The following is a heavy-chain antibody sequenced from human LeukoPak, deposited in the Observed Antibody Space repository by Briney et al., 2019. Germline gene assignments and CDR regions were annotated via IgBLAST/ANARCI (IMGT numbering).Heavy chain of an antibody. CDR1: GGSISSSSYY. CDR2: IYYSGST. CDR3: ARMLKGNWFDP. J-gene: IGHJ5*02. V-gene: IGHV4-39*01. D-gene: IGHD3-16*01. Sequence: SETLSLTCTVSGGSISSSSYYWGWIRQPPGKGLEWIGSIYYSGSTYYNPSLKSRVTISVDTSKNQFSLKLSSVTAADTAVYYSARMLKGNWFDPWGQGTLVTVSS.